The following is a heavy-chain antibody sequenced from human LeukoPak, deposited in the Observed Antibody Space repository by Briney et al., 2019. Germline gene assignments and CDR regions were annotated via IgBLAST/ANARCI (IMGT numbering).Heavy chain of an antibody. CDR3: ARAAYCGGDCYYYFVY. Sequence: ASVKVSCKASGYTFTGYYMHWVRQAPGQGLELMGWINPNNGGTYYAQKLQGRVTMTWDTSISTAYMELTGLRSDDTAVYYCARAAYCGGDCYYYFVYWGQGTLVTVSS. V-gene: IGHV1-2*02. CDR2: INPNNGGT. D-gene: IGHD2-21*02. J-gene: IGHJ4*02. CDR1: GYTFTGYY.